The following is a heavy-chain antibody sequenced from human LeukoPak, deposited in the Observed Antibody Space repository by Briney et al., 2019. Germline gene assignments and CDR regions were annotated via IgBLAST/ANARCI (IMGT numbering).Heavy chain of an antibody. D-gene: IGHD3-22*01. CDR3: ARVAIFLTVVVNKIGLEF. CDR1: GGSISGYY. V-gene: IGHV4-59*01. Sequence: SETLSLTCTVSGGSISGYYWSWIRQPPGKGLEWIGYIYSSGTTNYNPSLKSQITISLDTSKNQFSLKLSSVTAADTAVYYCARVAIFLTVVVNKIGLEFWGQGKLVTV. J-gene: IGHJ3*01. CDR2: IYSSGTT.